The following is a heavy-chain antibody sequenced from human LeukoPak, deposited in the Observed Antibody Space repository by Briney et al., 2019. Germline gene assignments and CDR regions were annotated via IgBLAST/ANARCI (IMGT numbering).Heavy chain of an antibody. Sequence: GGTLRLSCATSGFTFTTFWMHWVRQAPGKGLVWVSRINHDGSSTNYADSVKGRFTISRDNAKNTVYLQMNSLRAEDTAVYYCVRDWGYDSSGYWQKYFDTWGQGTLVTVSS. CDR2: INHDGSST. CDR1: GFTFTTFW. D-gene: IGHD3-22*01. CDR3: VRDWGYDSSGYWQKYFDT. J-gene: IGHJ4*02. V-gene: IGHV3-74*01.